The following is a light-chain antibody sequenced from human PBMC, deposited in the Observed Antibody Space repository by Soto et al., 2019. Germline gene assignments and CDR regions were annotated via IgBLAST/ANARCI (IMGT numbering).Light chain of an antibody. Sequence: PGGRATLSCRASESVSRVYLAWYQHKPGQAPRLLIFGASSRATAIPDRFSGSGSGTDFTLTISRLEPEDFAVYYCQHYGGSFTFGQGTRLEIK. J-gene: IGKJ5*01. CDR2: GAS. V-gene: IGKV3-20*01. CDR1: ESVSRVY. CDR3: QHYGGSFT.